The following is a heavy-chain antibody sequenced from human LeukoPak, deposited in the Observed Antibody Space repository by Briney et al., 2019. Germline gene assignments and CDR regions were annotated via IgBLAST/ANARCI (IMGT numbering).Heavy chain of an antibody. CDR2: IHSGGST. CDR3: ARGLRMDWFDP. D-gene: IGHD1-14*01. Sequence: GGSLRLSCAASGFTVSSNYMSWVRQAPGKGLEWVSVIHSGGSTYYADSVKGRFTISRDNSKTTLYLQMNSLRAEDTAVYYCARGLRMDWFDPWGQGTLVTVSS. J-gene: IGHJ5*02. V-gene: IGHV3-66*02. CDR1: GFTVSSNY.